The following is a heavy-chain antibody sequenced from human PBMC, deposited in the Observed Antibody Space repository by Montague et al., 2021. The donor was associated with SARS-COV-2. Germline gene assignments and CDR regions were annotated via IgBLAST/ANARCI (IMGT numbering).Heavy chain of an antibody. CDR3: TRACSSVSCNDY. V-gene: IGHV4-59*08. CDR2: IHVIGAT. D-gene: IGHD6-19*01. Sequence: SETLSLTCTVSGVSIGSYYWSWIRQPPGKGLEWIGYIHVIGATNYNPSLKSRVTITVDTSKTHFSLRLSSVTAADTAVYYCTRACSSVSCNDYWGPGTLVTVSS. CDR1: GVSIGSYY. J-gene: IGHJ4*02.